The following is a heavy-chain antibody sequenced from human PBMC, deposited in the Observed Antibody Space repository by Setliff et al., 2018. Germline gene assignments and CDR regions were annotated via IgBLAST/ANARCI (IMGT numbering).Heavy chain of an antibody. Sequence: PSETLSLTCAAYGGTFSDYYWTWIRQPPGKGLEWIGEINHRGSTNYNPSLKSRATISIDTSKGQFSLKLISMSAADTAVYFCARGRNIAARLLDSWGQGALVT. J-gene: IGHJ4*02. CDR3: ARGRNIAARLLDS. CDR1: GGTFSDYY. V-gene: IGHV4-34*01. CDR2: INHRGST. D-gene: IGHD6-6*01.